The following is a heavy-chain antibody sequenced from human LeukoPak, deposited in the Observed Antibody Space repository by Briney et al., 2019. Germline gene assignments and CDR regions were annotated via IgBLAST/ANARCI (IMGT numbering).Heavy chain of an antibody. V-gene: IGHV4-59*12. J-gene: IGHJ4*02. D-gene: IGHD1-7*01. Sequence: SKTLSLTCTVSGGSISSYYWSWIRQPPGKGLEWIGYIYYSGSTNYNPSLKSRVTISVDTSKNQFSLKLSSVTAADTAVYYCARAPRTGTTWRYYFDYWGQGTLVTVSS. CDR2: IYYSGST. CDR1: GGSISSYY. CDR3: ARAPRTGTTWRYYFDY.